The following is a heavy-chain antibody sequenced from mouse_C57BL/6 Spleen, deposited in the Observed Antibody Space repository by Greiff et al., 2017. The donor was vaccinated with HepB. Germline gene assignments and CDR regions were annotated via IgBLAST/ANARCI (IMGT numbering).Heavy chain of an antibody. CDR2: ISSGSSTI. J-gene: IGHJ1*03. CDR3: ARPAVVAPLYWYFDV. D-gene: IGHD1-1*01. Sequence: EVQGVESGGGLVKPGGSLKLSCAASGFTFSDYGMHWVRQAPEKGLEWVAYISSGSSTIYYADTVKGRFTISRDNAKNTLFLQMTSLRSEDTAMYYCARPAVVAPLYWYFDVWGTGTTVTVSS. V-gene: IGHV5-17*01. CDR1: GFTFSDYG.